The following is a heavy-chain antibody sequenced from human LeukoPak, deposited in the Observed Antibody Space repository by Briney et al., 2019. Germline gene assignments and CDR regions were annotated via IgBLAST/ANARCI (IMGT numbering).Heavy chain of an antibody. D-gene: IGHD2-2*01. CDR1: GYTFTSYG. J-gene: IGHJ6*03. Sequence: ASVKVSCKASGYTFTSYGISWVRQAPGQGLEWMGWISAYNGNTNYAQKFQGRVTMTRDMSTSTVYMELSSLRSEDTAVYYCARAAVVVVPAYYMDVWGKGTTVTVSS. V-gene: IGHV1-18*01. CDR2: ISAYNGNT. CDR3: ARAAVVVVPAYYMDV.